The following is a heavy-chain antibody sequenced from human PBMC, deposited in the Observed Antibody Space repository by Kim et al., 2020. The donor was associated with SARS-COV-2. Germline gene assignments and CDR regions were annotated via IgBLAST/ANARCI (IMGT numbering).Heavy chain of an antibody. V-gene: IGHV3-7*01. CDR1: GFTFSSYW. CDR3: ARDGDLYSSGKDAFDI. D-gene: IGHD6-19*01. CDR2: IKQDGNQK. J-gene: IGHJ3*02. Sequence: GGSLRLSCAASGFTFSSYWMTWVRQAPGKGLEWVANIKQDGNQKYYVDSVKGRFTISRDNAKNSLYLQMNSLRAEDMAVYYCARDGDLYSSGKDAFDIWG.